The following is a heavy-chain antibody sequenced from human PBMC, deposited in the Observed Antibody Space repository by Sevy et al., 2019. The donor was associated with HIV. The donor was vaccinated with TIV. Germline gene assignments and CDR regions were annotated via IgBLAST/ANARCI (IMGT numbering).Heavy chain of an antibody. CDR2: IKSKTDGGTT. CDR1: GFTFSNAW. V-gene: IGHV3-15*01. Sequence: GGCLRLSCAASGFTFSNAWMSWVRQAPGKGLEWVGRIKSKTDGGTTDYAAPVKGRFTISRDDSKNTQYLQMNSLKTEDTALYYCTTDPITTIGVVISWEPYWGQGTSVTVSS. CDR3: TTDPITTIGVVISWEPY. J-gene: IGHJ4*02. D-gene: IGHD3-3*01.